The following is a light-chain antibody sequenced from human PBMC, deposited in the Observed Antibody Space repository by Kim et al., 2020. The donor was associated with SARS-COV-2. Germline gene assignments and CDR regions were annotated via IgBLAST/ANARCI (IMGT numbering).Light chain of an antibody. J-gene: IGLJ3*02. Sequence: SVAPGQTARITGSGDEVAKKYVRWLQQKSGQAPAVVIYKDSERPSGIPERISGSSSGTTATLSISGAQVDDEADYYCYFAADNNLVFGGGTKLTVL. V-gene: IGLV3-27*01. CDR3: YFAADNNLV. CDR2: KDS. CDR1: EVAKKY.